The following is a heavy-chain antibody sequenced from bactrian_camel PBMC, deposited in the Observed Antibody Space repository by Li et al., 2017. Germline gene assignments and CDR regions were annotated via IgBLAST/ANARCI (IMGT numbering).Heavy chain of an antibody. Sequence: VQLVESGGGLVEPGGSLRLACAASGFTFSNYDMSWVRQAPGKGLQWVSSIDGTLSTSGRNEFYADSVKGRFTISKDNTKDTLFLQMNSLKPEDTAMYYCAADAIWPCYGLGKPSYPYWGQGTQVTVS. CDR3: AADAIWPCYGLGKPSYPY. CDR2: IDGTLSTSGRNE. V-gene: IGHV3S40*01. CDR1: GFTFSNYD. D-gene: IGHD5*01. J-gene: IGHJ4*01.